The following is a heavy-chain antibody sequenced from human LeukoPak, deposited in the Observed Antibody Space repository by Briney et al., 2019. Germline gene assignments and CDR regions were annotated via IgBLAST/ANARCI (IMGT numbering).Heavy chain of an antibody. CDR2: IYHSRST. Sequence: SQTLSLTCAVSGGSISSGDYSWSWIRQPPGKGLEWIGYIYHSRSTYYNPSLKSRVTISVDRSKNQFSLKLSSVTAADTAVYYCAGFATQENYYYYGMDVWGQGTTVTVSS. J-gene: IGHJ6*02. V-gene: IGHV4-30-2*01. CDR1: GGSISSGDYS. CDR3: AGFATQENYYYYGMDV.